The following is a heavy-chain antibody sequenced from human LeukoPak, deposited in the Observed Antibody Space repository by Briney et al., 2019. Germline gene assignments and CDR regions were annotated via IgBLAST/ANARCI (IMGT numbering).Heavy chain of an antibody. CDR3: AGKPNPYQISPWFDP. CDR1: GFPFSSYS. J-gene: IGHJ5*02. D-gene: IGHD2-2*01. CDR2: ISGSSSYI. V-gene: IGHV3-21*01. Sequence: GGSLRLSCAASGFPFSSYSMSWVRQAPGKGLEWVSSISGSSSYIYYADSVKGRFTISRDNAKNSLYLQMNSLRAEDTAVYYCAGKPNPYQISPWFDPWGQGTLVTVSS.